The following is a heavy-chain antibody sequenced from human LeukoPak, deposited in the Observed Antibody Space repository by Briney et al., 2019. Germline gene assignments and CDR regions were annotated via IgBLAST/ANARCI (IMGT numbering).Heavy chain of an antibody. Sequence: PGGSLRLSCAASGFTFSSSAMSWVRQAPGKALEWVSAISGGGGNTYYADSVKGRFTISRDNSKNTLYLQMNSLRAEDTAVYYCAKLLMSGYSYYFDYWGQGTLVTVSS. CDR2: ISGGGGNT. D-gene: IGHD3-3*01. J-gene: IGHJ4*02. CDR3: AKLLMSGYSYYFDY. CDR1: GFTFSSSA. V-gene: IGHV3-23*01.